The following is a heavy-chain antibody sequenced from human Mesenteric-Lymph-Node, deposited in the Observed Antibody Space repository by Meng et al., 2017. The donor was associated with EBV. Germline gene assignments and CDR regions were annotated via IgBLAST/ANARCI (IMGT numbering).Heavy chain of an antibody. CDR2: IYYSGST. CDR1: GGSISSYY. D-gene: IGHD2-15*01. V-gene: IGHV4-59*01. J-gene: IGHJ4*02. Sequence: QGQLPGSGPGLVKPSVPLSLPCTVSGGSISSYYWSWIRQPPGKGLEWIGYIYYSGSTNYNPSLKSRVTISVDTSKNQFSLKLSSVTAADTAVYYCARDLLCSGGSCYGYWGQGTLVTVSS. CDR3: ARDLLCSGGSCYGY.